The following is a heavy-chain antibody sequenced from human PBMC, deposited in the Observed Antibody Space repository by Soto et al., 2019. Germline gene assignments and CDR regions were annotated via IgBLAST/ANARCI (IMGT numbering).Heavy chain of an antibody. J-gene: IGHJ5*02. CDR1: GTSISSSYW. V-gene: IGHV4-4*02. CDR3: ATLPPRIVVVLSEFPT. D-gene: IGHD2-21*01. Sequence: QVQLRQSGPGLVKPSGTLSLTCVVSGTSISSSYWWTWVRQSPGKGLEWIGEIYHTGITKYNPSLKTRVTISVDTSSNQFSLKLTSVTAADTAMYYCATLPPRIVVVLSEFPTWGQGSQVTVSS. CDR2: IYHTGIT.